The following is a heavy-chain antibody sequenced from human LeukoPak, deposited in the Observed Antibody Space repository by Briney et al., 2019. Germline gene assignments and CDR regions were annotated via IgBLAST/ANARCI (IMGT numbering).Heavy chain of an antibody. CDR1: GFTFSNYG. D-gene: IGHD5-18*01. V-gene: IGHV3-23*01. Sequence: PAVSLRLSCVASGFTFSNYGMNWVRQAPGKGLKWVSGIVGSGVTTYYADSGKGRFTISRDNSKNTLYLHMNSLRAEDTAIYYCARDERWIQFNYWGQGTLVTVSS. CDR2: IVGSGVTT. CDR3: ARDERWIQFNY. J-gene: IGHJ4*02.